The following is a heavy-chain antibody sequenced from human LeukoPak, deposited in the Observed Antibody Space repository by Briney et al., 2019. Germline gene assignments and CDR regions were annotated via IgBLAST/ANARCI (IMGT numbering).Heavy chain of an antibody. D-gene: IGHD2-21*02. Sequence: SGPTLVNPTQTLTLTCTFSGFSLSTSGVGVGWIRQPPGKALEWLALIYWDDDERYSPSLKSRLTITKDTSKNQVVLTMSNMDPVDTATYYCAHEYCGGDCSMWNYFDPWGQGTLVTVSS. CDR1: GFSLSTSGVG. J-gene: IGHJ5*02. CDR3: AHEYCGGDCSMWNYFDP. V-gene: IGHV2-5*02. CDR2: IYWDDDE.